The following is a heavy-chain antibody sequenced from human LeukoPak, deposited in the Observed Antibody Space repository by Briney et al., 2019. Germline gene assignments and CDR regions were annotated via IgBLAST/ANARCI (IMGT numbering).Heavy chain of an antibody. Sequence: GGSLRLSCAASGFTFSNYNMNWVRQAPGKGLEWVSSISCSSSYIYYAHSVKGRFTISRDNTQNSLYLQMNSLRAEDTAVYYCARDSPSGTAGYWGQGTLVTVSS. D-gene: IGHD2-8*02. CDR3: ARDSPSGTAGY. J-gene: IGHJ4*02. CDR2: ISCSSSYI. V-gene: IGHV3-21*01. CDR1: GFTFSNYN.